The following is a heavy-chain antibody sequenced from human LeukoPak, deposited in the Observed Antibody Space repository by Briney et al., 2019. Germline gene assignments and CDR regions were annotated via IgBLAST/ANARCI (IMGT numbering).Heavy chain of an antibody. J-gene: IGHJ4*02. CDR3: ARHSGSGYLDY. D-gene: IGHD2-15*01. CDR1: GYSFTSYW. Sequence: GESLKISCKGSGYSFTSYWISWVRQMPGKGLEWMGRFDPSDSYTTYSPSFQGHVTMLADKSISTAYMQWSSLKASDTAMYYCARHSGSGYLDYWGQGTLVTVSS. V-gene: IGHV5-10-1*01. CDR2: FDPSDSYT.